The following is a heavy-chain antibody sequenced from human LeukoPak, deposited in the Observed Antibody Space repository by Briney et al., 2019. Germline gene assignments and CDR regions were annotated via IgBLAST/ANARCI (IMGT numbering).Heavy chain of an antibody. CDR3: ARGYCSSTSCSHKPNWCDP. CDR1: VGSFSCYY. J-gene: IGHJ5*02. D-gene: IGHD2-2*01. Sequence: SEPLSLTCAVYVGSFSCYYWMWIRQPPGRGGEWIGEINHSGSTNYNPTLKSRVTISVDTSKNQFSLKLSSVTAADTAVYYCARGYCSSTSCSHKPNWCDPGAQGTLDTVPT. CDR2: INHSGST. V-gene: IGHV4-34*01.